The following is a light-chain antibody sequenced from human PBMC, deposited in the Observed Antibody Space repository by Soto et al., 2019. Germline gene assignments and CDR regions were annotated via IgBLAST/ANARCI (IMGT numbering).Light chain of an antibody. J-gene: IGKJ2*02. CDR2: GAS. Sequence: EIVMTQSPATMSVSPGERATLSCRASQSVSSNLAGYQQKPGQAPRLLIYGASTRATGIPARFSGSGSGTEFTLTISSLQSEDFAVYYCQQSSTFGQGTKLEIK. V-gene: IGKV3-15*01. CDR3: QQSST. CDR1: QSVSSN.